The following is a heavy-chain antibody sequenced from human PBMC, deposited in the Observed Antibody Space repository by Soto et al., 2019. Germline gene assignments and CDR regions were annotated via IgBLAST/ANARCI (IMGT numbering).Heavy chain of an antibody. CDR2: ISYDGSNK. J-gene: IGHJ3*01. CDR3: ARGGGQH. Sequence: PGGSLRLSCAASGFTFSSYAMHWVRQAPGKGLEWVAVISYDGSNKYYADSVKGRFTISRDNSKNTLYLQMNSLRAEDTAVYYCARGGGQHWGRGTMVTVSS. D-gene: IGHD1-26*01. V-gene: IGHV3-30-3*01. CDR1: GFTFSSYA.